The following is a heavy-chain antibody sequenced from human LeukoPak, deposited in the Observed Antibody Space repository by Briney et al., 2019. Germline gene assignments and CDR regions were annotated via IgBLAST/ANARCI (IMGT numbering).Heavy chain of an antibody. CDR3: AKDQAPQDIVVVPAY. V-gene: IGHV3-30*02. CDR2: IRYDGSNK. CDR1: GFTFSSYG. J-gene: IGHJ4*02. D-gene: IGHD2-2*01. Sequence: GGSLRLSCAASGFTFSSYGMHWVRQAPGKGLEWVAFIRYDGSNKYCADSVKGRFTISRDNSKNTLYLQMNSLRAEGTAVYYCAKDQAPQDIVVVPAYWGQGTLVTVSS.